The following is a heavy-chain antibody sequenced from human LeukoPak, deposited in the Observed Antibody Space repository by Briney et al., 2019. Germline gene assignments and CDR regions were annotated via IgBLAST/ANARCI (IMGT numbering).Heavy chain of an antibody. CDR2: IYYSGST. J-gene: IGHJ6*03. CDR1: GGSISSSSYY. D-gene: IGHD4-11*01. CDR3: ARGVPQLTVTTFPYYYYYMDV. V-gene: IGHV4-39*07. Sequence: SETLSLTCTVSGGSISSSSYYWGWIRQPPGKGLEWIGSIYYSGSTYYNPSLKSRVTISVDTSKNQFSLKLSSVTAADTAVYYCARGVPQLTVTTFPYYYYYMDVWGKGTTVTVSS.